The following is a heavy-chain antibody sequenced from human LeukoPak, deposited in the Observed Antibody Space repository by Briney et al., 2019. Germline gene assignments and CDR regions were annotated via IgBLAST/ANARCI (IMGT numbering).Heavy chain of an antibody. V-gene: IGHV3-21*06. D-gene: IGHD5-24*01. CDR2: ISSSSTYI. CDR3: ARGEHKATIIGLDS. Sequence: PGGSLRLSCAASGFSFSDYYMHWVRQAPGKGLEWVSAISSSSTYIYYADSVKGRFTLSRDNAENSVYLQMHGLRAEDTAVYFCARGEHKATIIGLDSWGQGTLVTVSS. J-gene: IGHJ4*02. CDR1: GFSFSDYY.